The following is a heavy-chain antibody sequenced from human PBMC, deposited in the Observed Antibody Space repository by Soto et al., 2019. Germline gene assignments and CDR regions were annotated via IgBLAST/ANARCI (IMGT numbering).Heavy chain of an antibody. CDR3: AGDGYSSFSRTYNRFDP. Sequence: ASETLSLTCAVYGGSFSGYYWSWIRQPPGKGLEWIGEINHSGSTNYNPSLKSRVTISVDTSKNQFSLKLSSVTAADTAVYYCAGDGYSSFSRTYNRFDPWGQGTLVTVYS. CDR1: GGSFSGYY. J-gene: IGHJ5*02. V-gene: IGHV4-34*01. D-gene: IGHD6-19*01. CDR2: INHSGST.